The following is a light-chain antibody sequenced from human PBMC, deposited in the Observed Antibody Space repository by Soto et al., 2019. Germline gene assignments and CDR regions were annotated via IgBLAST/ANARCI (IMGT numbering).Light chain of an antibody. V-gene: IGLV3-21*04. Sequence: SYELTQPPSVSVAPGKTARITCGGNNIGSQSVHWYQQKPGQAPVLVIYYDSDRPSGIPERFSGSNSGNTATLTISRVEAGDEADYYCQVCDTSSDHPVVFGGGTKLTVL. CDR2: YDS. CDR3: QVCDTSSDHPVV. CDR1: NIGSQS. J-gene: IGLJ2*01.